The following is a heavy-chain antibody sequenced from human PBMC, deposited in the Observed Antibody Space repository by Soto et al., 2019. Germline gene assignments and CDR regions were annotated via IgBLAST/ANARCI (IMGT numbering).Heavy chain of an antibody. CDR3: ARDIGSSAYGAGS. CDR1: GGSINSYW. D-gene: IGHD3-10*01. CDR2: VYSSGTT. V-gene: IGHV4-4*07. Sequence: SDTLSLTCSVSGGSINSYWWSWIREPAGKGLEWCGRVYSSGTTYYNPSLNSRAALSVETSKNQFSLTLGSVTAADTDVYYCARDIGSSAYGAGSWCQGIQVPVSS. J-gene: IGHJ5*02.